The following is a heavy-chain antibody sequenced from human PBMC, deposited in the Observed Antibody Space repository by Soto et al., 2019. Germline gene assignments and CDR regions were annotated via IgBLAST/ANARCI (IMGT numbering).Heavy chain of an antibody. CDR1: GYTCTSYG. CDR3: ARVGYCSSTRCYGEDYYYYMAV. D-gene: IGHD2-2*01. V-gene: IGHV1-18*01. Sequence: QVQLVQSGAEVKKPGASVKVSCKASGYTCTSYGISWVRQAPGQGLEWTGGISAYNGNTNYAQKLQGRVTMTTDTSTSTAYMELRSLRSDDTAVYYCARVGYCSSTRCYGEDYYYYMAVWGKGTTVTVSS. CDR2: ISAYNGNT. J-gene: IGHJ6*03.